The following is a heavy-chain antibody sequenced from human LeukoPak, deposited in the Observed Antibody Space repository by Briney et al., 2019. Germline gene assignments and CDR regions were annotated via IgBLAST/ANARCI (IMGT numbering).Heavy chain of an antibody. V-gene: IGHV3-48*03. Sequence: GGSLRLSCAASGFIFSGYEMNWVRQAPGKGLEWVSCIGTGGSTKYYADSVEGRFTISRDNARNSLYLQMNTLRPGDTAVYYCARDGPGYSFDYWGQGTLVTVSS. J-gene: IGHJ4*02. D-gene: IGHD5-18*01. CDR1: GFIFSGYE. CDR2: IGTGGSTK. CDR3: ARDGPGYSFDY.